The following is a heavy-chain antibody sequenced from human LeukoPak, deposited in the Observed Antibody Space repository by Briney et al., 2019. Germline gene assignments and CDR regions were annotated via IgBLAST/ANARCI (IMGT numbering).Heavy chain of an antibody. CDR1: GFTFSDHY. V-gene: IGHV3-72*01. J-gene: IGHJ4*02. Sequence: GGSLRLSCAASGFTFSDHYMDWVRQAPGKGLEWVGRTRNKANSDTTEYAASVKGRLTTSRDDSKNSLYLQMNSLKTGDTAVYDCARGPDYTDYWGEGTLVTVSS. CDR2: TRNKANSDTT. CDR3: ARGPDYTDY.